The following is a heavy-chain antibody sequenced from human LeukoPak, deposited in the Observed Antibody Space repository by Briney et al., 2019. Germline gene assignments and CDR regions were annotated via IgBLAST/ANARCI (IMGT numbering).Heavy chain of an antibody. CDR2: IYGGGST. D-gene: IGHD6-13*01. CDR3: ARRFNSNWSLDY. CDR1: GFTVSNSY. Sequence: PGGSLRLSCAASGFTVSNSYMSWVRQAPGGGLEWVSVIYGGGSTHYADSVKGRFTISRDNSKNTLFLQMNSLRAEDTAVYYCARRFNSNWSLDYWGQGTLVTVSS. J-gene: IGHJ4*02. V-gene: IGHV3-53*01.